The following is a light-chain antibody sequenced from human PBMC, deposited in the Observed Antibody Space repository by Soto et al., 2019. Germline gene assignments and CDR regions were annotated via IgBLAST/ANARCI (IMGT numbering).Light chain of an antibody. CDR1: SSDVGSYDL. V-gene: IGLV2-23*03. CDR3: FSYAFSSTVV. J-gene: IGLJ2*01. Sequence: QSVLTQPASVSGSPGQSITISCTGTSSDVGSYDLVSWYQQYPGKAPRLMIYEGTKRPSGVSNRFSGSKSGNTASLIISGLQAEDEADYYCFSYAFSSTVVFGGGTKLTVL. CDR2: EGT.